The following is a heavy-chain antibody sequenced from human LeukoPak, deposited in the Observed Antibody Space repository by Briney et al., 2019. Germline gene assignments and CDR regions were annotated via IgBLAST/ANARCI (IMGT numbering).Heavy chain of an antibody. Sequence: GGSLRLSCAGSGFTFSSYSMNWVRQAPGKGLEWVSSIGSSSSYIYYADSVKGRFTISRDNAKNSLYLQMNSLRAEDTAVYYCARDRPYGGNSVRWGQGTLVTVSS. CDR2: IGSSSSYI. D-gene: IGHD4-23*01. J-gene: IGHJ4*02. CDR1: GFTFSSYS. V-gene: IGHV3-21*01. CDR3: ARDRPYGGNSVR.